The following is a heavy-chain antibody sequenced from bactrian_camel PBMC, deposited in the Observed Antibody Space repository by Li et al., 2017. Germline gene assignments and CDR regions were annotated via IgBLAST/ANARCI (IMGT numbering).Heavy chain of an antibody. D-gene: IGHD1*01. J-gene: IGHJ4*01. CDR3: SAGWPLWARPCDVDY. V-gene: IGHV3S1*01. Sequence: VQLVESGGGSVQPGGSLRLSCAASGFTFSIYWMYWVRQAPGKGLEWVSTISTGGGTTYYADSVKGRFTMAQDNYNAKTLYLQMNSLKTEDTGVYYCSAGWPLWARPCDVDYWGQGTQVTVS. CDR2: ISTGGGTT. CDR1: GFTFSIYW.